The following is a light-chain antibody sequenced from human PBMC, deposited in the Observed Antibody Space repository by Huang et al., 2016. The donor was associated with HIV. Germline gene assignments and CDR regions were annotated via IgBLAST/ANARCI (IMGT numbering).Light chain of an antibody. V-gene: IGKV1-16*01. Sequence: DIQMTQSPSSLSASVGDRVTVTCRASQCISNYLAWFQQKPGKAPKSLIYSASTLQTGVPSRFSGSGSGTDFTLTISGLQPDDSATYYCHQYYSFPYTFGQGTKLDIK. CDR1: QCISNY. CDR2: SAS. J-gene: IGKJ2*01. CDR3: HQYYSFPYT.